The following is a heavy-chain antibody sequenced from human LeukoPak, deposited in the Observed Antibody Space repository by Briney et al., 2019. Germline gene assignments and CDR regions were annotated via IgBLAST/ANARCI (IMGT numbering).Heavy chain of an antibody. CDR2: LDSHGGST. CDR3: ARRQVTTSAYLDY. Sequence: PGGSLRLSCAASGFTFSDYYMSWIRQAPGKGLEWVSRLDSHGGSTSYADSVKGRFTISRDNAKNTLYLQLNSLRAEDTAVYYCARRQVTTSAYLDYWGQGTLVTVSS. J-gene: IGHJ4*02. V-gene: IGHV3-74*01. CDR1: GFTFSDYY. D-gene: IGHD4-17*01.